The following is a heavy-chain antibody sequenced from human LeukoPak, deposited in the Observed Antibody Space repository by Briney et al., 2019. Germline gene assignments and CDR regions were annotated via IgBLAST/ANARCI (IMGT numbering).Heavy chain of an antibody. Sequence: PSETLSLTCAVYGGSFSGYYWSWIRQPPGKGLEWIGEINHSGSTNYNPSLKSRVAISVDTSKNQFSLKLSSVTAADTAVYYCARHYYDSTIAAFDIWGQGTMVTVSS. CDR2: INHSGST. CDR3: ARHYYDSTIAAFDI. D-gene: IGHD3-22*01. J-gene: IGHJ3*02. CDR1: GGSFSGYY. V-gene: IGHV4-34*01.